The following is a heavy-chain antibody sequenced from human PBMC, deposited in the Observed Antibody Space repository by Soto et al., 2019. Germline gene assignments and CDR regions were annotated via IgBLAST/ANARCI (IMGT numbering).Heavy chain of an antibody. CDR1: GGTFSSYA. Sequence: VASVKVSCKASGGTFSSYAISWVRQAPGQGLEWMGGIIPIFGTANYAQKFQGRVTITADESTSTAYMELSSLRSEDTAVYYCATFPGGNERYFDYWGQGTLVTVSS. J-gene: IGHJ4*02. V-gene: IGHV1-69*13. CDR2: IIPIFGTA. CDR3: ATFPGGNERYFDY. D-gene: IGHD1-1*01.